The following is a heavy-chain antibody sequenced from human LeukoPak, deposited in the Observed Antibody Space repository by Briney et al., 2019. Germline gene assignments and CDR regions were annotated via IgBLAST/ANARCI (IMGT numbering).Heavy chain of an antibody. CDR1: GFTFSSYA. J-gene: IGHJ3*02. Sequence: GGSLTLSCAASGFTFSSYAMSWVRQAPGKGLEWVSAVSGSGGSTYYAGSVKGRFTISRDNSKNTLYLQMNSLRAEDTAVYYCAKMSWDVIAVAGTSGDDAFDIWGQGTMVTVSS. CDR3: AKMSWDVIAVAGTSGDDAFDI. V-gene: IGHV3-23*01. D-gene: IGHD6-19*01. CDR2: VSGSGGST.